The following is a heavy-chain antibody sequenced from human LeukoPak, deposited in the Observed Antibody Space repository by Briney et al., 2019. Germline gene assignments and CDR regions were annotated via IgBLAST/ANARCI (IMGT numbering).Heavy chain of an antibody. J-gene: IGHJ6*03. CDR3: ARRSSSGCHSSSGRYYYYYYMDV. D-gene: IGHD6-6*01. CDR1: GYSFTTYW. V-gene: IGHV5-51*01. Sequence: GESLKISCKGSGYSFTTYWIGWVRQMPGKGLEWMGIIYPGDSDTRYSPSFQGQVTISADKSISTAYLQWSSLKASDTAIYYCARRSSSGCHSSSGRYYYYYYMDVWGKGTTVTVSS. CDR2: IYPGDSDT.